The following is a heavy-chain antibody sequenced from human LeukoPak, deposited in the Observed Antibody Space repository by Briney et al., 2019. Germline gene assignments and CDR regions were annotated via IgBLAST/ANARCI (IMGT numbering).Heavy chain of an antibody. CDR1: GDSVSSNSAA. V-gene: IGHV6-1*01. Sequence: SQTLSLTCAISGDSVSSNSAAWNWIRQSPSRGLEWLGRTYYRSKWYIVYAVSVKSRMTINSDTSKNQFSLQLNSVTPDDTAVYYCARSQGATIYGLDSWGQGTPVTVSS. J-gene: IGHJ4*02. D-gene: IGHD5-12*01. CDR2: TYYRSKWYI. CDR3: ARSQGATIYGLDS.